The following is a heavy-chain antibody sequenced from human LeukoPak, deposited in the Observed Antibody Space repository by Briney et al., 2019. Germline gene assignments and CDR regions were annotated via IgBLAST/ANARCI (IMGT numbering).Heavy chain of an antibody. Sequence: SETLSLTCTVSGYSISSGYYWGWSRPPPGKGLEWIGSIYHSGSTYYNPSLKSRVAISVDTAKNQFSLKLSSVTAADTAVYYCARFITGTTSDAFDIWGQGTMVTVSS. CDR2: IYHSGST. V-gene: IGHV4-38-2*02. CDR1: GYSISSGYY. J-gene: IGHJ3*02. D-gene: IGHD1-7*01. CDR3: ARFITGTTSDAFDI.